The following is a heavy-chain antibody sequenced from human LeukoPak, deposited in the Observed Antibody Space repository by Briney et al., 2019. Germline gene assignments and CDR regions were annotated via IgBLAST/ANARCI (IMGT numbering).Heavy chain of an antibody. J-gene: IGHJ4*02. CDR3: ARDQYSYAHAAH. Sequence: PGGSLRLSCAASGFTFSSFAMTWVRQAPGKRLEWVSLISASGSPTYYADSVKGRFTISRDNSKNTLYLQMNSLRADDTAVYYCARDQYSYAHAAHWGQGTLVTVSS. V-gene: IGHV3-23*01. CDR1: GFTFSSFA. CDR2: ISASGSPT. D-gene: IGHD5-18*01.